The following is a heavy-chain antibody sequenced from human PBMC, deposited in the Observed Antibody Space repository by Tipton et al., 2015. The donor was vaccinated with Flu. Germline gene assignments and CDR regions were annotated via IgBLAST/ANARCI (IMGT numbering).Heavy chain of an antibody. J-gene: IGHJ5*02. Sequence: TLSLTCAVSGDSISSDYFWGWIRQPPGKGLEWIATIHRSGSTNYNPSLKSRVTISVDTSKNQFSLEMRSVTAADVAVYYCARRHFSNYVSEPKNWFDPWGQGALVTVSS. V-gene: IGHV4-38-2*01. D-gene: IGHD4-11*01. CDR2: IHRSGST. CDR1: GDSISSDYF. CDR3: ARRHFSNYVSEPKNWFDP.